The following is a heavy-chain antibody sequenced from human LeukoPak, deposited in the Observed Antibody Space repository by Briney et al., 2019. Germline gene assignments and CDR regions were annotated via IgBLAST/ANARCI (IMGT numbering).Heavy chain of an antibody. Sequence: GGSLRLSCAASGFTFSSYWMSWVRQAPGKRLEWVANIKQDGSEKYYVDSVKGRFTISRDNAKNLLYLQMNSLRDEDTAVYYCARSRASVAARPMQAFDIWGQGTMVTVSS. D-gene: IGHD6-6*01. CDR1: GFTFSSYW. CDR3: ARSRASVAARPMQAFDI. J-gene: IGHJ3*02. V-gene: IGHV3-7*01. CDR2: IKQDGSEK.